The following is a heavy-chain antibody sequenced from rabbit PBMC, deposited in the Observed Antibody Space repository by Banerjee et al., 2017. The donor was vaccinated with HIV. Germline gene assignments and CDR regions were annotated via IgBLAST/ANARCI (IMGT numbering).Heavy chain of an antibody. J-gene: IGHJ4*01. Sequence: QEQLEESGGDLVKPEGSLTLTCTASGFSFSNKYVMCWVRQAPGKGLELIACINTGSSVSTYYAIWVNGRFAVSRSTSLNAVTRQMTSLTAGDTATYFCARVISSSGWSDFALWGQVSLVTVS. CDR1: GFSFSNKYV. D-gene: IGHD4-1*01. CDR3: ARVISSSGWSDFAL. V-gene: IGHV1S45*01. CDR2: INTGSSVST.